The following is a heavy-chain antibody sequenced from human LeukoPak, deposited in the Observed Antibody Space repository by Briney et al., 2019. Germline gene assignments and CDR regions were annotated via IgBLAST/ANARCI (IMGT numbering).Heavy chain of an antibody. CDR2: IYYSGNT. J-gene: IGHJ4*02. D-gene: IGHD2-2*01. CDR1: GGSFSGYY. Sequence: SETLSLTCAVYGGSFSGYYWSWIRQPPGKGLEWIGSIYYSGNTYYNASLKSQVSISIDTSKNQFSLRLTSVTAADTAVYYCARGGVPAASFDYWGQGTLVTVSS. CDR3: ARGGVPAASFDY. V-gene: IGHV4-34*01.